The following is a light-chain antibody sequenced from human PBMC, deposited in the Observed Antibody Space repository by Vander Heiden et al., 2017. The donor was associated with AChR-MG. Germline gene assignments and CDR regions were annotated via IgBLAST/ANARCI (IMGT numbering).Light chain of an antibody. CDR3: QQCDSLPPT. V-gene: IGKV1-33*01. CDR2: DDF. CDR1: QDVSNY. J-gene: IGKJ2*01. Sequence: DVQITQAPPSLSGSVGATGTNTLRASQDVSNYLNWYQQRPGSAPKLLIHDDFILETGVPSRFSGSRSGAHFIFTITSVQPEDFATYYCQQCDSLPPTFGQGTRLEIK.